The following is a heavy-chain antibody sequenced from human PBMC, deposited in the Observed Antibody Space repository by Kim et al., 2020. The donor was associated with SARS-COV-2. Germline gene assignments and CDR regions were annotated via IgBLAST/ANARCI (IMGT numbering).Heavy chain of an antibody. CDR3: AKRGYCSSTSCYQTFDY. V-gene: IGHV3-23*01. CDR2: ISGSGGST. Sequence: GGSLRLSCAASGFTFSNYGMSWVRQAPGKGLEWVSAISGSGGSTYYADSVKGRFTISRDNSKNTLYLQMNSLRAEDTAVYYCAKRGYCSSTSCYQTFDYWGRGTLVTVSS. J-gene: IGHJ4*02. D-gene: IGHD2-2*01. CDR1: GFTFSNYG.